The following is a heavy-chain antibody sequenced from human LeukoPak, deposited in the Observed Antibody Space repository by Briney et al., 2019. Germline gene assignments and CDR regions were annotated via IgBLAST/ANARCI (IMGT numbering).Heavy chain of an antibody. J-gene: IGHJ4*02. CDR1: GFIFSDYY. CDR3: ARWNEGLDY. V-gene: IGHV4-59*01. D-gene: IGHD1-1*01. Sequence: GSLRLSCAASGFIFSDYYMSWIRQAPGKGLEWIGYIYYTGHTDYNPSLKSRVTISVDTSENQLSLKLSSVTAADTAFYYCARWNEGLDYWGQGTLVTVSS. CDR2: IYYTGHT.